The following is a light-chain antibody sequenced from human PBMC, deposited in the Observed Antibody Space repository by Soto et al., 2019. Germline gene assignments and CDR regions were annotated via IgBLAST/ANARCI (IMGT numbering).Light chain of an antibody. V-gene: IGLV2-14*03. CDR2: DVT. CDR1: SSDVGGYNY. J-gene: IGLJ1*01. Sequence: QSALTQPASVSGSPGQSIAISCTGTSSDVGGYNYVSWYQQHSGKAPKLMIYDVTTRPSGVSNRFSGSKSGNTAALTISGLQAEDEADYYCSSYTSDTTGVFGTGTKLTVL. CDR3: SSYTSDTTGV.